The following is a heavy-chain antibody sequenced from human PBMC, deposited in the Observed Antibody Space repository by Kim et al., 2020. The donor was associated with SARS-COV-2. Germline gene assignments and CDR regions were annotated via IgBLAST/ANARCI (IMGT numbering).Heavy chain of an antibody. CDR2: INTNTGNP. V-gene: IGHV7-4-1*02. J-gene: IGHJ1*01. CDR1: GYTFTSYA. CDR3: ARAGSWSSSWYPPAPHEYFQH. Sequence: ASVKVSCKASGYTFTSYAMNWVRQAPGQGLEWMGWINTNTGNPTYAQGFTGRFVFSLDTSVSTAYLQISSLKAEDTAVYYCARAGSWSSSWYPPAPHEYFQHWGQGTLVTVSS. D-gene: IGHD6-13*01.